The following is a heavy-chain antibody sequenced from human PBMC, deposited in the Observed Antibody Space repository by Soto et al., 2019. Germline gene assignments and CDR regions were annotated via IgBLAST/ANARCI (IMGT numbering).Heavy chain of an antibody. Sequence: QVQLVEAGGGVGQPGGSLSLSCEASGFPFSGYRMHWDRQSPGAGLEWVAVLANDGTYQYYADSMQGRFTMSGDHPKNMLYLQMDSLRRGETAGYYWARSLGCSCFFPPDYWGQGTMVTVSS. CDR3: ARSLGCSCFFPPDY. D-gene: IGHD5-18*01. CDR2: LANDGTYQ. CDR1: GFPFSGYR. J-gene: IGHJ4*02. V-gene: IGHV3-30*03.